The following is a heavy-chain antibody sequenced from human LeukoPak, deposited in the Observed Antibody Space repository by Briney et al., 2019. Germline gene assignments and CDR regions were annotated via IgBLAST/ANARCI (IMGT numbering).Heavy chain of an antibody. CDR1: GFTFSSYA. V-gene: IGHV3-30*04. J-gene: IGHJ4*02. D-gene: IGHD1-1*01. CDR2: ISYDGSNK. Sequence: GGSLRLSCAASGFTFSSYAMHWVRQAPGKGLDWVAVISYDGSNKYYADSVKGRFTIARGNSKNTMYLQMNSLRPEDTAVYYCARETHWRGFDYWGQGTLVTVSS. CDR3: ARETHWRGFDY.